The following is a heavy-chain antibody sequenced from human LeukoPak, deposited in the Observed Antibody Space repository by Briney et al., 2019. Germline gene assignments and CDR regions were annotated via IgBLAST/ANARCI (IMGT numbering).Heavy chain of an antibody. CDR2: ISTSGDTM. J-gene: IGHJ5*02. Sequence: GGSLRLSCAASGFTFSDYYMSWIRQAPGKGLEWVSYISTSGDTMYHVDSVKGPFAISRDNAKNSLYLQMDSLRAEDTAVYYCARISGGSCYHWGQGTLVAVSS. CDR3: ARISGGSCYH. V-gene: IGHV3-11*01. CDR1: GFTFSDYY. D-gene: IGHD2-15*01.